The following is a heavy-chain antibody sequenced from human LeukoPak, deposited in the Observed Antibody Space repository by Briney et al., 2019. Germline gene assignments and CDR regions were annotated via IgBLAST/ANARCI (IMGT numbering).Heavy chain of an antibody. CDR3: ARRWLRGFDY. V-gene: IGHV4-4*02. Sequence: SETLSLTCAVSGGSISSSNWWSWVRQPPGQGLEWIGEIYHSGSTNYNPSLKSRVTISVDTSKNQFSLKLSSVTAADTAVYYCARRWLRGFDYWGQGTLVTVSS. J-gene: IGHJ4*02. CDR2: IYHSGST. CDR1: GGSISSSNW. D-gene: IGHD3-10*01.